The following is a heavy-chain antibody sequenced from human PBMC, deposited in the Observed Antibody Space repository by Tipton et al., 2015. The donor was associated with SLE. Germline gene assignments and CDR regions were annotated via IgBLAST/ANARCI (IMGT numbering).Heavy chain of an antibody. D-gene: IGHD6-6*01. J-gene: IGHJ4*02. V-gene: IGHV1-2*06. CDR2: INPYSGGT. CDR1: GYTFTGYY. Sequence: QSGAEVKKPGASVKVSCKASGYTFTGYYIHWVRQAPGQGLEWVGRINPYSGGTNYAQKFQGRVTMTRDMSITTVYMELSRLRSDDTAVYFCARDPTSSLTNYWGQGTLVTVSS. CDR3: ARDPTSSLTNY.